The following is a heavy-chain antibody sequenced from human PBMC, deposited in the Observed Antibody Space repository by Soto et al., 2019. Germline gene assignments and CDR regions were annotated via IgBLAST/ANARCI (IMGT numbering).Heavy chain of an antibody. J-gene: IGHJ1*01. V-gene: IGHV1-69*02. D-gene: IGHD1-26*01. Sequence: QVQLVQSGAEVKKPGSSVKVSCKASGGTFSSYTISWVRQAPGQGLEWMGRIIPILGIANYAQKFQGRVTITADKSTSPASVELSSGRSEDTAVYYCAGGGATMLAEYFQHWGQGTLVTVSS. CDR1: GGTFSSYT. CDR3: AGGGATMLAEYFQH. CDR2: IIPILGIA.